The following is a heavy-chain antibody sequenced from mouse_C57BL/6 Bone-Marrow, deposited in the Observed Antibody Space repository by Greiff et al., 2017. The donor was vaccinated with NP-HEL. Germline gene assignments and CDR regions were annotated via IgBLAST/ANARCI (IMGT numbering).Heavy chain of an antibody. Sequence: QVQLQQSGAELARPGASVKLSCKASGYTFTSYGISWVKQRTGQGLEWIGEIYPRSGNTYYNDKFKGKATLTADKSSSTAYMELRSLTSEDSSVYFCARPRLNYFYYAMDYWGQGTSVTVSS. CDR3: ARPRLNYFYYAMDY. CDR2: IYPRSGNT. CDR1: GYTFTSYG. D-gene: IGHD2-1*01. J-gene: IGHJ4*01. V-gene: IGHV1-81*01.